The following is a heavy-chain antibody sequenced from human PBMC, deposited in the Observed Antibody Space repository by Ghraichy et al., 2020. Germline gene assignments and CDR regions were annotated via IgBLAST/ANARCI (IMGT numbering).Heavy chain of an antibody. J-gene: IGHJ4*02. Sequence: GGSLRLSCAASGFTLSNSGMHWVRQAPGKGLEWVAFIYYDENIKYYADSVKGRFTISRDISRNTVYLQMNSLRPEDTAVYYCAKDPELHYWGQGTLVTVSS. CDR3: AKDPELHY. V-gene: IGHV3-30*02. CDR2: IYYDENIK. CDR1: GFTLSNSG. D-gene: IGHD1-14*01.